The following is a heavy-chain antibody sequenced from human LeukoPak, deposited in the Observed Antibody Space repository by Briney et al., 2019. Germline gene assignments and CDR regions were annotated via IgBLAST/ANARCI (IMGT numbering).Heavy chain of an antibody. V-gene: IGHV1-69*05. J-gene: IGHJ5*02. CDR1: GGTFSSYA. CDR3: ARGDSSGWYMRWFDP. CDR2: IIPIFGTA. Sequence: ASVTVSCKASGGTFSSYAISWVRQAPGQGLEWMGRIIPIFGTANYAQKFQGRVTITTDESTSTAYMELSSLRSEDTAVYYCARGDSSGWYMRWFDPWGQGTLVTVSS. D-gene: IGHD6-19*01.